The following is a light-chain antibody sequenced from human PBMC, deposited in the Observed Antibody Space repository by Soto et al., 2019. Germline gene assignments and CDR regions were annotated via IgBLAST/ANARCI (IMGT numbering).Light chain of an antibody. CDR1: SSDVGDYNY. J-gene: IGLJ3*02. Sequence: QSALTQPASVSGSPGQSITISCTGTSSDVGDYNYVSWYQQHPGKAPKLMIYEVSNRPSGVSNRFSGSKSGNTASLTISGLQAEDEADYYCSSYAGTYTLVFGGGTKLTVL. CDR2: EVS. CDR3: SSYAGTYTLV. V-gene: IGLV2-14*01.